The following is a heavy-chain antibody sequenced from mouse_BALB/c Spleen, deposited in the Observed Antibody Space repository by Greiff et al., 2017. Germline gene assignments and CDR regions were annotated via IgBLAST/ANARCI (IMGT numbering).Heavy chain of an antibody. Sequence: EVKLMESGGDLVKPGGSLKLSCAASGFTFSSYGMSWVRQTPDKRLEWVATISSGGSYTYYPDSVKGRFTISRDNAKNTLYLQMSSLKSEDTAMYYCARHGSTMITTGSYYAMDYWGQGTSVTVSS. CDR3: ARHGSTMITTGSYYAMDY. CDR2: ISSGGSYT. J-gene: IGHJ4*01. CDR1: GFTFSSYG. V-gene: IGHV5-6*01. D-gene: IGHD2-4*01.